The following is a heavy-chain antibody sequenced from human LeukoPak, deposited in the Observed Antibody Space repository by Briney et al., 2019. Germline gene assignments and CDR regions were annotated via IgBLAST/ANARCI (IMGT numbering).Heavy chain of an antibody. Sequence: ASVKVSCKVSGYTLTELSMHWVRQAPGKGLEWMGGFDPEDGETIYAQKFQGRVTMTEDTSTDTAYMELSSLRSEDTAVYYCARGIARAVGSTTRDAYWGQGTLVTVSS. CDR3: ARGIARAVGSTTRDAY. CDR1: GYTLTELS. D-gene: IGHD1-26*01. CDR2: FDPEDGET. V-gene: IGHV1-24*01. J-gene: IGHJ4*02.